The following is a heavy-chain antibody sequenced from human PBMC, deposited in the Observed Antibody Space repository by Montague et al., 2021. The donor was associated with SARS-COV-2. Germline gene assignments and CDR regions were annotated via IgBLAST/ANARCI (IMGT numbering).Heavy chain of an antibody. CDR2: IYYSGTT. J-gene: IGHJ6*02. CDR3: ARVVRYYDFWSGYTEYYYYGMDV. V-gene: IGHV4-59*01. Sequence: SETLSLTCTVSGGSISSYFWSWIRQPPGKGLEWIGSIYYSGTTNYSPSLKCRVTISVDTSKNQFSLKLSSVTAADTAVYYCARVVRYYDFWSGYTEYYYYGMDVWGQGTTVTVSS. D-gene: IGHD3-3*01. CDR1: GGSISSYF.